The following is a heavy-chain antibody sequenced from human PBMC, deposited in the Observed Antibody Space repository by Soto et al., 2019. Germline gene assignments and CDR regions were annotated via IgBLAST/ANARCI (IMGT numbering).Heavy chain of an antibody. Sequence: EVQVLESGGGLVQPGGSLRLSCAGSGFTFINYAMNWVRQAPGKGLEWVSSISGGGDAAFFPDSVRGRFTISRDNSKNTVTLQMNSLGVDDTAVYYCARKIRGSTTRPNDWYFDLWGRGTLVTVSS. CDR2: ISGGGDAA. J-gene: IGHJ2*01. V-gene: IGHV3-23*01. CDR3: ARKIRGSTTRPNDWYFDL. CDR1: GFTFINYA. D-gene: IGHD3-10*01.